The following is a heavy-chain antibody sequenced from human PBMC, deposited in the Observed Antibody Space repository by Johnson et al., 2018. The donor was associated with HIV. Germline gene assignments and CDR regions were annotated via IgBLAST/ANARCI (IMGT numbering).Heavy chain of an antibody. CDR2: IKQDGSEK. D-gene: IGHD5-18*01. Sequence: EVQLVESGGGLVQPGGSLRLSCAASGFTFSSYWMSWVRQAPGKGLEWVANIKQDGSEKYYADSVKGRFTISRDNSKNTLYLQMNSLRAEDTAVYYCASTKGIQLWLDAFDIWGQGTMVTVSS. J-gene: IGHJ3*02. CDR1: GFTFSSYW. CDR3: ASTKGIQLWLDAFDI. V-gene: IGHV3-7*02.